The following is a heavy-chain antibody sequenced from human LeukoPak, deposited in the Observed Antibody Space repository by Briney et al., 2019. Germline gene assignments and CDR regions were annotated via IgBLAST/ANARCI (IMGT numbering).Heavy chain of an antibody. J-gene: IGHJ3*02. CDR3: ARLYYYDSSGAWQFAFDI. CDR1: GYTFTSYY. CDR2: INPSGGST. V-gene: IGHV1-46*01. D-gene: IGHD3-22*01. Sequence: ASVKVSCKASGYTFTSYYMHWVRQAPGQGLEWMGIINPSGGSTSYAQKFQGRVTMTRDTSTSTVYMELSSLRSEDTAVYYCARLYYYDSSGAWQFAFDIWGQGTMVTVSS.